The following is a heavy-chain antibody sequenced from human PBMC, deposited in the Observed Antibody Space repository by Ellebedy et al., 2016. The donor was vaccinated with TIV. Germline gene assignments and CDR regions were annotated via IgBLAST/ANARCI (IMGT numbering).Heavy chain of an antibody. D-gene: IGHD3-9*01. CDR1: GGSFSGYY. CDR2: INHSGST. V-gene: IGHV4-34*01. J-gene: IGHJ3*02. Sequence: SETLSLTXAVYGGSFSGYYWSWIRQPPGKGLEWIGEINHSGSTNYNPSLKSRVTISVDTSKNQFSLKLSSVTAADTAVYYCASWYYDILIPQNDAFDIWGQGTMVTVSS. CDR3: ASWYYDILIPQNDAFDI.